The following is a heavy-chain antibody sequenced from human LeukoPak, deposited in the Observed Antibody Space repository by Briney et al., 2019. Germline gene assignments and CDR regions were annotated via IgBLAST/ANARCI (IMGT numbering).Heavy chain of an antibody. V-gene: IGHV3-30*18. J-gene: IGHJ5*02. D-gene: IGHD2-15*01. CDR2: ISFDGSNQ. CDR1: GFTFSSFG. Sequence: GRSLRLSCAASGFTFSSFGMHWVRQAPGQGLEWVAVISFDGSNQYYADSVKGRFTISRDNSKNTLYLQMNSLRAEDTAVYYCAKDRVGYCSGGSCYSEAYWFDPWGQGTLVTVSS. CDR3: AKDRVGYCSGGSCYSEAYWFDP.